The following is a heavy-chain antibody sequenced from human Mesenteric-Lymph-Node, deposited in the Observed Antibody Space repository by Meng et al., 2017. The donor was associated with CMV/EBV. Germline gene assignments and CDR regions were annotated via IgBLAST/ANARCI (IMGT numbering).Heavy chain of an antibody. J-gene: IGHJ4*02. CDR1: GFTFSNAW. Sequence: GESLKISCVASGFTFSNAWMNWIRQSPGKGLEWVGLIKSKADGGTTDYTEALKGRLTISRDDSRNTLYLQMDSLKTDDTAVYYCATSWGNSEHFDQWGQGTLVTVSS. V-gene: IGHV3-15*01. CDR3: ATSWGNSEHFDQ. CDR2: IKSKADGGTT. D-gene: IGHD4-23*01.